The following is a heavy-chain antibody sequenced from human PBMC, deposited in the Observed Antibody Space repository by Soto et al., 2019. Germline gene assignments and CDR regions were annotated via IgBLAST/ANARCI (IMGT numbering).Heavy chain of an antibody. D-gene: IGHD6-13*01. CDR1: GGSFSGYY. J-gene: IGHJ4*02. CDR2: INHSGST. CDR3: ARGPSAAAGTDNFDY. V-gene: IGHV4-34*01. Sequence: SETLSLTCAVYGGSFSGYYWSWIRQPPGKGLEWIGEINHSGSTNYNPSLKSRVTISVDTSKNQFSLKLSSVTAADTAVYYCARGPSAAAGTDNFDYWGQGTLVTVSS.